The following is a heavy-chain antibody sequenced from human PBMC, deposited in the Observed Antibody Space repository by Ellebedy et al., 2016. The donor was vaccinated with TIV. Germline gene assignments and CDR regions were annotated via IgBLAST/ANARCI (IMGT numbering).Heavy chain of an antibody. J-gene: IGHJ4*02. CDR1: GFTFSSYA. CDR2: ISYDGSNK. CDR3: ANGSRSPSVY. V-gene: IGHV3-30-3*01. Sequence: GESLKISXAASGFTFSSYAMHWVRQAPGKGLEWVAVISYDGSNKYYADSVKGRFTISRDNSKNTLYLQMNSLRAEDTAVYYCANGSRSPSVYWGQGTLITVSS. D-gene: IGHD6-6*01.